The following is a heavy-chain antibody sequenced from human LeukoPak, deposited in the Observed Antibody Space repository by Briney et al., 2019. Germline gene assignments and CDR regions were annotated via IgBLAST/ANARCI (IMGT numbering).Heavy chain of an antibody. CDR2: ISSNGGST. D-gene: IGHD2-21*01. V-gene: IGHV3-64*01. J-gene: IGHJ4*02. CDR3: ARVDLFGYCY. Sequence: GGSLRLSCAASGFTFSSYAMHWVRQAPGKGLEHVSAISSNGGSTLYANSVKGRFTISRDNSKNTLYLQMGSLRAEDLAVYYCARVDLFGYCYRGQGTLVTVSS. CDR1: GFTFSSYA.